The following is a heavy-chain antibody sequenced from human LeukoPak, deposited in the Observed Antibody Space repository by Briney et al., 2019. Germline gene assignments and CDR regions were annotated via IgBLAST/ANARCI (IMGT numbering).Heavy chain of an antibody. CDR3: AFIWGIVVPAPNGDWFDP. D-gene: IGHD2-2*01. CDR2: ISAYNGNT. Sequence: ASVKVSCKASGYTFTSYGISWVRQAPGQGLEWMGWISAYNGNTNYAQKLQGRVTMTTDTSTSTAYMELRSLRSDDTAVYYCAFIWGIVVPAPNGDWFDPWGQGTLVTVSS. J-gene: IGHJ5*02. CDR1: GYTFTSYG. V-gene: IGHV1-18*01.